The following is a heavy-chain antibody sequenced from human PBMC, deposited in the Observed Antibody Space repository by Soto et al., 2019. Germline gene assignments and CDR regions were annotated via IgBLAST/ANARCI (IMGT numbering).Heavy chain of an antibody. CDR2: ISGSGGST. CDR1: GFTFSSYA. CDR3: AKYVLPSSGYFDRRLVSVLDV. V-gene: IGHV3-23*01. Sequence: GGSLRLSCAASGFTFSSYAMSWVRQAPGKGLEWVSAISGSGGSTYYADSVKGRFTISRDNSKNTLYLQMNSLRAEDTAVYYCAKYVLPSSGYFDRRLVSVLDVWGQGTTVTVSS. D-gene: IGHD3-22*01. J-gene: IGHJ6*02.